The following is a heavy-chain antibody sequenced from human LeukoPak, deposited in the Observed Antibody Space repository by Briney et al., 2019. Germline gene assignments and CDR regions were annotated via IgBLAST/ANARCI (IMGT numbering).Heavy chain of an antibody. J-gene: IGHJ5*02. Sequence: GGSLRLPCAASGFTFSSYGMHWVRQAPGKGLEWVADIWYDGSNKYYADSVKGRFTLSRDNSEHTLYLQNNSLRAEDKAVYYCANQGYYDGYDLWFDPWGQGTLVTVSS. CDR1: GFTFSSYG. D-gene: IGHD3-16*01. V-gene: IGHV3-33*06. CDR2: IWYDGSNK. CDR3: ANQGYYDGYDLWFDP.